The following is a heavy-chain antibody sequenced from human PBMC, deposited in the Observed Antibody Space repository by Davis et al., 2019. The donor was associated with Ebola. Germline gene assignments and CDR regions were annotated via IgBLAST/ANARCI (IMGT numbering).Heavy chain of an antibody. CDR3: TRGRGGSSWELY. D-gene: IGHD6-13*01. CDR1: GFTVSSNY. Sequence: GGSLRLSCAASGFTVSSNYMSWVRQAPGKGLEWVSVIYAGGGTYYADSVKGRFAISRDNSRNTLYLQMNSLSVDDTAMYYCTRGRGGSSWELYWGQGTLVTVSS. J-gene: IGHJ4*02. V-gene: IGHV3-53*01. CDR2: IYAGGGT.